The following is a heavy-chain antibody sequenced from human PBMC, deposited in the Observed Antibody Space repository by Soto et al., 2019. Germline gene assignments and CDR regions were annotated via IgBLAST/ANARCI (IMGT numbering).Heavy chain of an antibody. CDR3: ARGQGYCSGGSCYSGDYYYGMDV. CDR1: GGTFSSYA. J-gene: IGHJ6*02. V-gene: IGHV1-69*13. Sequence: SVKVSCKASGGTFSSYAISWLRQAAGQGLEWMGGIIPIFGTANYAQKFQGRVTITADESTSTAYMELSSLRSEDTAVYYCARGQGYCSGGSCYSGDYYYGMDVWGQGTTVTVSS. D-gene: IGHD2-15*01. CDR2: IIPIFGTA.